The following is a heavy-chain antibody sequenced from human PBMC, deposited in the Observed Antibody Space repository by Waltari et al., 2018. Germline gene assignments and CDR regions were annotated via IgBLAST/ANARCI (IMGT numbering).Heavy chain of an antibody. J-gene: IGHJ4*02. CDR2: ISGSGGST. CDR1: GFTFSSYA. V-gene: IGHV3-23*01. Sequence: EVQLLESGGGLVQPGGSLRLSCAASGFTFSSYAMRWVRQAPGKGLEWVSAISGSGGSTYYADSVKGRFTISRDNSKNTLYLQMNSLRAEDTAVYYCAKDPTPIAVAGPRGIDYWGQGTLVTVSS. CDR3: AKDPTPIAVAGPRGIDY. D-gene: IGHD6-19*01.